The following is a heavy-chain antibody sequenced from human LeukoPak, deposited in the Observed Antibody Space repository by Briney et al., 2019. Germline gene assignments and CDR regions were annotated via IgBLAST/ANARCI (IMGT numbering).Heavy chain of an antibody. CDR2: FYYSGST. J-gene: IGHJ6*03. V-gene: IGHV4-39*07. CDR3: ARDTPEAYYYGYSGYYYYYMDV. Sequence: PSETLSLTCTVSGGSISSSSYYWGWIRQPPGKGLEWIGTFYYSGSTYQNPSLKSRVTISVDTSKNQFSLKLSSVTAADTAVYYCARDTPEAYYYGYSGYYYYYMDVWGKGTTVTISS. CDR1: GGSISSSSYY. D-gene: IGHD3-10*01.